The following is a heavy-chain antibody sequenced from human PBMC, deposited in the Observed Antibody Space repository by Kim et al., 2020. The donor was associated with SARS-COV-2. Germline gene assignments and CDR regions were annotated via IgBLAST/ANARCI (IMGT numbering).Heavy chain of an antibody. Sequence: ASVKVSCKASGYTFTSYAMNWVRQAPGQGLEWMGWINTNTGNPTYAQGFTGRFVFSLDTSVSTAYLQISSLKAEDTAVYYCARLPQSPSGVAAAGFDPWGQGTLVTVSS. CDR2: INTNTGNP. CDR3: ARLPQSPSGVAAAGFDP. V-gene: IGHV7-4-1*02. D-gene: IGHD6-13*01. J-gene: IGHJ5*02. CDR1: GYTFTSYA.